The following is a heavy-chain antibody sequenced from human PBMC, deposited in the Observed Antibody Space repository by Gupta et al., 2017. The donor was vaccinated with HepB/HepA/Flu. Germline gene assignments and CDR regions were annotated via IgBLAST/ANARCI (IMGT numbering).Heavy chain of an antibody. D-gene: IGHD5-18*01. V-gene: IGHV1-46*01. CDR2: INPTGGST. CDR3: ARDSEGGYSYVDY. Sequence: QVQLVQSGAEVKKPGASVKVSCKASGYTCTTYYMHWGRQAPGQGLEWMGIINPTGGSTSYAQQFQGRVTMTRDTSTRTVYMELSSLRSEDTAVYYCARDSEGGYSYVDYWGQGTLVTVSS. J-gene: IGHJ4*02. CDR1: GYTCTTYY.